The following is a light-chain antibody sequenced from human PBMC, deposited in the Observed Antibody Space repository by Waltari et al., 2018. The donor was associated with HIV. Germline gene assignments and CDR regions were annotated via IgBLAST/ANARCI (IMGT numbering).Light chain of an antibody. J-gene: IGLJ2*01. CDR3: CSYADSCPVV. Sequence: QSALTQPRSVSGSPGQSVTISCTGTSSDVGGYNYVSWYQHHPGKAPKFMIYDVSKRPSGVPNRFSGSKSGNTASLTISGLQAEDEADYYCCSYADSCPVVFGGGTKLTVL. V-gene: IGLV2-11*01. CDR2: DVS. CDR1: SSDVGGYNY.